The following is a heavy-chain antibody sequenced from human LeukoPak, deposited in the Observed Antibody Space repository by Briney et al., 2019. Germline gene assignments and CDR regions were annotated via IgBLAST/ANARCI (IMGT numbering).Heavy chain of an antibody. CDR3: ARRLHLWHPFDY. Sequence: SETLSLTCTVSGGSVSSSSYYWGWIRQPPGKGLEWIGSIYYSGSTYYNPSLKSLVTISVDTSKNQFSLKLSSVTAADTAVYYCARRLHLWHPFDYWGQGTLVTVSS. CDR1: GGSVSSSSYY. J-gene: IGHJ4*02. V-gene: IGHV4-39*01. CDR2: IYYSGST. D-gene: IGHD3-10*01.